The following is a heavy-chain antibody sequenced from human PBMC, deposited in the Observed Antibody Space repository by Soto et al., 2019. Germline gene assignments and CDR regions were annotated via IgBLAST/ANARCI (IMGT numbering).Heavy chain of an antibody. CDR3: ARGTVGTNPNWLGP. V-gene: IGHV3-66*01. J-gene: IGHJ5*02. CDR2: IYKSGDT. D-gene: IGHD1-26*01. Sequence: EVQLVESGGGLVQPGGSLRLSCEASGFTVSSSYLYWVRQAPGKGLEGVSSIYKSGDTYYADSVKGRFTISRDNYKSTLFLQMNSLRAEDTAVYYCARGTVGTNPNWLGPWGQGTLVTVSS. CDR1: GFTVSSSY.